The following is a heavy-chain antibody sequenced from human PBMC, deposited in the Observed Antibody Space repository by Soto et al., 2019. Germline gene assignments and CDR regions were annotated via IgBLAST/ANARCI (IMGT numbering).Heavy chain of an antibody. J-gene: IGHJ4*02. V-gene: IGHV3-23*01. CDR2: ITSSGSNT. D-gene: IGHD6-13*01. CDR3: AKEQGRVAAALDY. Sequence: EVQLLESGGDLVQWGGSLRLSCAASGFTFSGDGMSWVRQAPGKGLEWVSSITSSGSNTYYVDSVKGRFTISRDNSKNTLYLQMNSLTVEDTAVYYCAKEQGRVAAALDYWGQGTLVTVSS. CDR1: GFTFSGDG.